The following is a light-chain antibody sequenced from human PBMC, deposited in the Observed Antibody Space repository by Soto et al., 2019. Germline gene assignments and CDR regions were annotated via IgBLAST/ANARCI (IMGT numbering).Light chain of an antibody. J-gene: IGKJ1*01. V-gene: IGKV1-39*01. CDR1: QSISFY. Sequence: DIQMTQSPSSLSASVGDRVTITCRASQSISFYLNWYQQKPGKAPKLLIYAASTLQSGAPSRFSGSGSGTDFTLTISSLQSEDFATYYCQQSYSTPRTFGQGTRWIS. CDR3: QQSYSTPRT. CDR2: AAS.